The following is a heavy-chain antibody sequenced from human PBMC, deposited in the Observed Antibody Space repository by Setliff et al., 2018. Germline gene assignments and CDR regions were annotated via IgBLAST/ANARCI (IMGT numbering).Heavy chain of an antibody. V-gene: IGHV4-38-2*01. D-gene: IGHD2-15*01. CDR3: ARKGICSGGSCYPLANFDY. CDR2: IYHSGST. Sequence: SETLSLTCAVSGYSISSGYYWGWIRQPPGKGLEWIGSIYHSGSTYYNPSLKSRVTISVXTSKNQFSLKMSAVTAADXAVYYCARKGICSGGSCYPLANFDYWGQGTLVTVSS. J-gene: IGHJ4*02. CDR1: GYSISSGYY.